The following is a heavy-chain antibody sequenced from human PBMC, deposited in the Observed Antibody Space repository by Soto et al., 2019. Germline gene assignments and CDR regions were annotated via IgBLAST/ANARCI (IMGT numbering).Heavy chain of an antibody. CDR2: INHSGST. J-gene: IGHJ6*02. Sequence: SETLSLTCAVYGGSFSGYYWSWIRQPPGKGLEWIGEINHSGSTNYNPSLKSRVTISVDTSKNQFSLKLSSVTAADTAVYYCARQIPDCSGFICWGYYYHHHLAFCGQGSTVPVSS. CDR3: ARQIPDCSGFICWGYYYHHHLAF. D-gene: IGHD2-15*01. V-gene: IGHV4-34*01. CDR1: GGSFSGYY.